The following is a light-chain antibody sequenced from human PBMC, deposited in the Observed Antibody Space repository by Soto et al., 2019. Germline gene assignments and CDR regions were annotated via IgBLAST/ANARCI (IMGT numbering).Light chain of an antibody. CDR3: QQYNNWPLA. CDR2: GAS. V-gene: IGKV3-15*01. CDR1: QSVSSSN. Sequence: EIVLTQSPGTLSLSPGERATLSCMASQSVSSSNLAWYQQKPGQAPRLLIYGASTRATDIPARFSGSGSGTEFTLTISSLQSEDFAVYFCQQYNNWPLAFGQGTRLEIK. J-gene: IGKJ5*01.